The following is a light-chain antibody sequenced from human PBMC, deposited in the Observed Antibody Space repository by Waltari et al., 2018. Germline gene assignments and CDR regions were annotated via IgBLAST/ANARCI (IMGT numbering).Light chain of an antibody. CDR2: KDH. CDR1: TLTKQY. Sequence: SYDLTQPPSVSVSPGQTARIPCSGDTLTKQYAYWYQQKPGQAPVLVIYKDHERPSGIPERFSGSSSGTTVTLTISGVQAEDEADYYCQSTDNSNTYLYWMFGGGTKLTVL. V-gene: IGLV3-25*03. J-gene: IGLJ3*02. CDR3: QSTDNSNTYLYWM.